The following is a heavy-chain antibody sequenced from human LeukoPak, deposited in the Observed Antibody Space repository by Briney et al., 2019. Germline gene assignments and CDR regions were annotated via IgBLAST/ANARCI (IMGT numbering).Heavy chain of an antibody. CDR1: GYSISSGYY. D-gene: IGHD3-16*01. CDR2: VYHSGST. Sequence: SETLSLTCTVSGYSISSGYYWGWIRQPPGKGLEWIGNVYHSGSTYYNPSLKSRVTISVDTSKNQFSLKLSSVTAADTAVYYCARGLYYYGMDVWGQGTTVTVSS. J-gene: IGHJ6*02. CDR3: ARGLYYYGMDV. V-gene: IGHV4-38-2*02.